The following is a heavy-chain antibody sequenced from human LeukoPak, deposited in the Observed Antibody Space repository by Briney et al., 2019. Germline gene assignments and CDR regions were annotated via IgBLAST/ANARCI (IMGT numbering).Heavy chain of an antibody. D-gene: IGHD6-13*01. Sequence: ASVKVSCKVSGYTLTELSMHWVRQAPGKGLEWMGGFDPEDGETIYAQKFQGRVTMTRDTSISTAYMELSRLRSDDMAVYYCARTDSSSWYYYWGQGTLVTVSS. CDR1: GYTLTELS. CDR3: ARTDSSSWYYY. V-gene: IGHV1-24*01. J-gene: IGHJ4*02. CDR2: FDPEDGET.